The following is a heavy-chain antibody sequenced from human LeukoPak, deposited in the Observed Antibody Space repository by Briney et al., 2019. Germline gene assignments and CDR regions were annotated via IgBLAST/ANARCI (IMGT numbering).Heavy chain of an antibody. CDR2: INWDGGST. V-gene: IGHV3-43*01. D-gene: IGHD5-18*01. J-gene: IGHJ4*02. CDR1: GFMSDDYT. CDR3: AKGDVDSPMNFYH. Sequence: GGSLRLSCAASGFMSDDYTMHWVRQAPGKGLEWVSLINWDGGSTYYAGSVKGRFTISRDNSKNSLYPQMNSLRTEDTALYYCAKGDVDSPMNFYHWGQGTLVTVSS.